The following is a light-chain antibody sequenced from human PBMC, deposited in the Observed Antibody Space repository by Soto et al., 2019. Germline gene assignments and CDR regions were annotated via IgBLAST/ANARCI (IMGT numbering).Light chain of an antibody. CDR2: KAS. Sequence: DIQMTQSPSTLSASIGDRVTITCRASQSVDTWVAWYQQKPGKAPKLLIYKASSLQTGVPSRFSGSGSGTEFTLTISSLQPDDFATYYCQHSNDYSRMFGQGTKVEIK. CDR3: QHSNDYSRM. CDR1: QSVDTW. J-gene: IGKJ1*01. V-gene: IGKV1-5*03.